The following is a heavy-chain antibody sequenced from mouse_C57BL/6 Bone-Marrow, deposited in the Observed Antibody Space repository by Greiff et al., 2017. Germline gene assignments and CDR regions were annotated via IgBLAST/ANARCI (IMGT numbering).Heavy chain of an antibody. D-gene: IGHD1-1*01. CDR1: GYTFTDYN. CDR3: ARYYYGSSPYYAMDY. J-gene: IGHJ4*01. V-gene: IGHV1-22*01. Sequence: EVQLQESGPELVKPGASVKMSCQASGYTFTDYNMHWVKQSHGKSLEWIGYINPNNGGTSYNQKFKGKATLTVNKSSSTAYMELRSLTSEDSAVYYCARYYYGSSPYYAMDYWRQGASVTVFS. CDR2: INPNNGGT.